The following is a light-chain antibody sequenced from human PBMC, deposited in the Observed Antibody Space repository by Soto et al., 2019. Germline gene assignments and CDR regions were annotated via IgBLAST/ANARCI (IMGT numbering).Light chain of an antibody. V-gene: IGKV1-17*01. CDR3: LQHTSYPQT. J-gene: IGKJ1*01. CDR1: QGIRDA. Sequence: DIQMTQSPSSLSASVGDRVTITCRASQGIRDALGWYQQKPGKAPKRLIYAASSLPSGVPSRFSGSGSWTECTLTISSLQPEDFATYYCLQHTSYPQTFGQGTKVEIK. CDR2: AAS.